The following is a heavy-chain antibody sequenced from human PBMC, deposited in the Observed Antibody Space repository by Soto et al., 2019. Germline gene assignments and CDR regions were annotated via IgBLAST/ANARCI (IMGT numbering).Heavy chain of an antibody. V-gene: IGHV1-18*03. Sequence: QVQLVQSGAEVKKPGASVKVSCKASGYTFTNFGISWVRQAPGQGLEWMGWISAYNGHPNYAQTFQGRVTMNTDTSTSTAYREVRSLGFDDMTVYCCARGGAAIDYWGQGTLVTVSS. CDR2: ISAYNGHP. D-gene: IGHD3-16*01. J-gene: IGHJ4*02. CDR3: ARGGAAIDY. CDR1: GYTFTNFG.